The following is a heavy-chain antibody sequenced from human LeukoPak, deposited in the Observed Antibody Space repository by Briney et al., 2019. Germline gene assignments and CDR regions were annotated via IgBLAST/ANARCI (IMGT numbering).Heavy chain of an antibody. CDR3: ARAGDIVLMVYARGFDP. V-gene: IGHV1-2*02. CDR1: GYTFTGYY. CDR2: INPNSGGT. Sequence: ASVKVSCKASGYTFTGYYMHWVRQAPGQGLEWMGWINPNSGGTNYAQKSQGRVTMTRDTSISTAYMELSRLRSDDTAVYYCARAGDIVLMVYARGFDPWGQGTLVTVSS. D-gene: IGHD2-8*01. J-gene: IGHJ5*02.